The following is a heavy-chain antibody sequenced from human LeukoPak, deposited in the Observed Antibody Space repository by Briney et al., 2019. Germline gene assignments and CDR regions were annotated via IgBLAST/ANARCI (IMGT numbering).Heavy chain of an antibody. CDR3: ARYAGEIGLLAFRLGYFDY. CDR2: INPNSGGT. J-gene: IGHJ4*02. D-gene: IGHD5-24*01. V-gene: IGHV1-2*02. CDR1: GYTFTGYY. Sequence: ASVKVSCKASGYTFTGYYMHWVRQAPGQGLEWMGWINPNSGGTNYAQKFQGRVTMTRDTSISTAYMELSRLRSDDTAVYYCARYAGEIGLLAFRLGYFDYWGQGALVTVSS.